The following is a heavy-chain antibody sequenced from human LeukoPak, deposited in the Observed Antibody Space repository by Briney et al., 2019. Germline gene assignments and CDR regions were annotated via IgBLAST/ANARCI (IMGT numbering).Heavy chain of an antibody. CDR1: VGSISRYY. CDR2: IYYTGCN. Sequence: SLTLSLTCLVSVGSISRYYWNWIRLPPAKGLEWIGYIYYTGCNNYNPSLKSRVTISLDTSTNQFSLKGSSVTGADTAVYYCARGRRDGDNSITWGQGTLVSVS. D-gene: IGHD5-24*01. J-gene: IGHJ4*01. V-gene: IGHV4-59*01. CDR3: ARGRRDGDNSIT.